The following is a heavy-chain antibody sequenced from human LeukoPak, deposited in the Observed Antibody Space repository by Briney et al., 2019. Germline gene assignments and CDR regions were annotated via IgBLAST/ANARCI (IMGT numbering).Heavy chain of an antibody. V-gene: IGHV3-66*01. CDR3: ARALEAANTYYLDY. CDR2: ISSAGTT. Sequence: GRSLRLPRVASLFXVRSNYISWVRKAPGKGLEWLSVISSAGTTYYAHSLKGRFTISRDNSKNTVYLQVNRLRDEDTAVYYCARALEAANTYYLDYWGQGTMVTVSS. CDR1: LFXVRSNY. D-gene: IGHD1-1*01. J-gene: IGHJ4*02.